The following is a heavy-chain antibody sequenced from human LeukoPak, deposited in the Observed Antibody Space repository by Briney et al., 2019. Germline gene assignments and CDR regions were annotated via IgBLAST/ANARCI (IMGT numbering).Heavy chain of an antibody. CDR1: GGSISSYY. V-gene: IGHV4-59*01. D-gene: IGHD6-25*01. CDR3: ARAGYSSGSRWFDP. Sequence: SETLSLTCTVSGGSISSYYWSWIRQPPGKGLEWVGYIYYSGSTNYNPSLKSGVTISVDMSKNQFSLKLSSVTAADTAVYYCARAGYSSGSRWFDPWGQGTLVTVSS. CDR2: IYYSGST. J-gene: IGHJ5*02.